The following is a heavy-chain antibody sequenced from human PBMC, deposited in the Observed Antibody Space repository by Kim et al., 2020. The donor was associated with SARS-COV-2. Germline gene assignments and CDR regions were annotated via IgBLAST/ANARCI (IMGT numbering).Heavy chain of an antibody. J-gene: IGHJ6*01. D-gene: IGHD2-15*01. CDR2: IIPILNIA. CDR3: ARADCSGGSCYLYDYYGMD. CDR1: GGTFSSYA. V-gene: IGHV1-69*04. Sequence: SVKVSCKASGGTFSSYAISWVRQAPGQGLEWMGRIIPILNIANYAQKFQGRVTITADKSTSTAYMELSSLRSEDTAVYYCARADCSGGSCYLYDYYGMD.